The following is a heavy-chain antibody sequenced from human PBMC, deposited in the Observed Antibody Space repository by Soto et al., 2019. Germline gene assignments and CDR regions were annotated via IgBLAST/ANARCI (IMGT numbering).Heavy chain of an antibody. V-gene: IGHV3-9*01. J-gene: IGHJ4*02. D-gene: IGHD6-19*01. Sequence: EVQLVESGGGLVQPGRSLRLSCAASGFTFDDYAMHWVRQAPGKGLEWVSGISWNSGSIGYADSVKGRFTISRDNAKNSLYLQMNSLRAEDTALYYCAKEIWGSIAVAGPALDYWGQGTLVTVYS. CDR1: GFTFDDYA. CDR2: ISWNSGSI. CDR3: AKEIWGSIAVAGPALDY.